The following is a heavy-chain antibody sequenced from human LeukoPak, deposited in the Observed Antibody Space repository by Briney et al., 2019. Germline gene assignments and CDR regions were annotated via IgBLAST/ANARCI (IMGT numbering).Heavy chain of an antibody. D-gene: IGHD3-22*01. CDR3: AKRGVVIRVILVGFHKEAYYFDS. CDR2: ISGSGGST. CDR1: GITLSNYG. V-gene: IGHV3-23*01. J-gene: IGHJ4*02. Sequence: GGSLRLSCAVSGITLSNYGMSWVRQAPGKGLEWVTGISGSGGSTNYADSVKGRFTISRDSPKNTLYLQMNSLRAEDTAVYFCAKRGVVIRVILVGFHKEAYYFDSWGQGALVTVSS.